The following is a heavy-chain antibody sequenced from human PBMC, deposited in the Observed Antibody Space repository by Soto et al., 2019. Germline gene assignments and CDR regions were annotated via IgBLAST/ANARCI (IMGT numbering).Heavy chain of an antibody. Sequence: SETLSLTCTVSGGSISSYYWSWIRQPPGKGLEWIGYIYYSGSTNYNPSLESRVTISVDTSKNQFSLKLSSVTAADTAVYYCARLFSSTSWHYYYMDVWGKGTTVTVSS. CDR3: ARLFSSTSWHYYYMDV. D-gene: IGHD2-2*01. V-gene: IGHV4-59*08. CDR2: IYYSGST. CDR1: GGSISSYY. J-gene: IGHJ6*03.